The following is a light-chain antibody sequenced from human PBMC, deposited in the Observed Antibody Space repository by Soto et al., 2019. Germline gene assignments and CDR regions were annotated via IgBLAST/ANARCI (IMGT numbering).Light chain of an antibody. CDR1: SSDVGPYTF. CDR2: DVS. V-gene: IGLV2-14*03. Sequence: QSALTQPASVSGSPGQSITISFTGTSSDVGPYTFVSWYQQHPDKVPKLMIFDVSRRPSVVSDRFSGSKSGNTGSLTISGLPPEDEADYYCSSYTSSSTHVFGSGTKVTVL. J-gene: IGLJ1*01. CDR3: SSYTSSSTHV.